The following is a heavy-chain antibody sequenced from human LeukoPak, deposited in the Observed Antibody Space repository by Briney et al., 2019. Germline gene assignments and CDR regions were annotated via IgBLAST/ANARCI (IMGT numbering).Heavy chain of an antibody. V-gene: IGHV3-48*04. D-gene: IGHD5-18*01. CDR3: VKDIRRGYNFGYDQFAY. Sequence: PGGSLRLSCAASGFTFSSYTMNWVRQAPGKGLEWVSYISSSGSTIYYADSVKGRFTISRDNSKNTASLQMNSLKPEDTALYYCVKDIRRGYNFGYDQFAYWGQGTLVTVSS. J-gene: IGHJ4*02. CDR1: GFTFSSYT. CDR2: ISSSGSTI.